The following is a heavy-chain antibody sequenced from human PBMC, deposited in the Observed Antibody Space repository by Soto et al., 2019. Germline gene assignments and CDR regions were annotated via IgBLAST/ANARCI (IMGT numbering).Heavy chain of an antibody. Sequence: SETLSLTCTVSGGSIRSYYLSWIRQPPGKGLEWIGYIYYSGSTNYNPSLKSRVTISVDTSKNQFSLKLSSVTAADTAVYYCARHVGAYYDFWSGYYIDYWGQGTLVTVSS. CDR3: ARHVGAYYDFWSGYYIDY. CDR1: GGSIRSYY. J-gene: IGHJ4*02. CDR2: IYYSGST. V-gene: IGHV4-59*08. D-gene: IGHD3-3*01.